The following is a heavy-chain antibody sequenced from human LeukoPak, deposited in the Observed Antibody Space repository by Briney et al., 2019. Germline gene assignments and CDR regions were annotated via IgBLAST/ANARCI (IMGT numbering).Heavy chain of an antibody. V-gene: IGHV3-30*04. CDR3: ARASITMIVASFFDI. Sequence: GRSLRLSCAASGFTFSSYAMHWVRQAPGKGLEWVAVISYDGSNKYYADSVKGRFTISRDNSKNTLYLQMNSLRAEDTAVYYCARASITMIVASFFDIWGQGTMVTVSS. CDR2: ISYDGSNK. D-gene: IGHD3-22*01. J-gene: IGHJ3*02. CDR1: GFTFSSYA.